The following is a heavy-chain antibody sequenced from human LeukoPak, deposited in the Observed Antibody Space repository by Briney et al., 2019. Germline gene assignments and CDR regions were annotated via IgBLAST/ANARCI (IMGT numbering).Heavy chain of an antibody. CDR1: GFTFSSYG. J-gene: IGHJ4*02. D-gene: IGHD5-18*01. Sequence: GGSLRLSCAASGFTFSSYGLNWVRQAPGKGLEWVSVISGSGGSTYYADSVKGRFTISRDNSKNTLYLQMNSLRAEDTAVYYCAKDLTAMADFDYWGQGTLVTVSS. V-gene: IGHV3-23*01. CDR2: ISGSGGST. CDR3: AKDLTAMADFDY.